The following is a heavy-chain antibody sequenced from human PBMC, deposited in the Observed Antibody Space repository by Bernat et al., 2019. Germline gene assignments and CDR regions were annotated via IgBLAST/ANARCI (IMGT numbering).Heavy chain of an antibody. CDR3: ARVVVGATTGLYDY. V-gene: IGHV1-18*01. Sequence: QVQLVQSGVEVKKPGASVKVSCKASGYTFSTYGISWVRLAPGQGLDWMGWINTNNGATNYAQKFQGRVTMMTDTSTSTAYMELRSLRPDDTAVYYCARVVVGATTGLYDYWGKGTLVIVSS. CDR1: GYTFSTYG. D-gene: IGHD2-15*01. CDR2: INTNNGAT. J-gene: IGHJ4*02.